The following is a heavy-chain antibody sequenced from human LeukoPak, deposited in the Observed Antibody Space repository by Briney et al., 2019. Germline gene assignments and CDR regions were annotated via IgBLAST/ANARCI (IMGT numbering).Heavy chain of an antibody. CDR3: ARSGYNRFDY. Sequence: SETLSLTCTVSGGSISTSNYYWGWIRQPPGKGLEWIGNIFYSGSTYYSPSLRSRVTISLDTSRNQFSLKLNSVTAEDTAIYYCARSGYNRFDYWGQGTLVTVSS. V-gene: IGHV4-39*07. CDR2: IFYSGST. CDR1: GGSISTSNYY. J-gene: IGHJ4*02. D-gene: IGHD5-24*01.